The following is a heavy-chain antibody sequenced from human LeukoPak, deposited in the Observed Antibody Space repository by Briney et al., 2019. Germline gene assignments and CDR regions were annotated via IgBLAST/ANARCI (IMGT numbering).Heavy chain of an antibody. J-gene: IGHJ4*02. CDR1: GFTFSSYW. CDR3: ARDSVVGVATWDY. CDR2: IKQDGSEK. D-gene: IGHD2-15*01. V-gene: IGHV3-7*03. Sequence: GGSLRLSCAASGFTFSSYWMSWVRQAPGKGLEWVANIKQDGSEKYYVDSVKGRFTISRDNAKNSLYLQMNSLRVEDTAFYYCARDSVVGVATWDYWGQGTLVTVSS.